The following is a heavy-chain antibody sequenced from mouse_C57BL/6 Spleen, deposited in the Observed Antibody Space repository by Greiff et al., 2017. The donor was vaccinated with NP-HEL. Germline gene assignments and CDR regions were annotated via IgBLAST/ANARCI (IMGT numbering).Heavy chain of an antibody. V-gene: IGHV1-22*01. Sequence: EVQRVESGPELVKPGASVKMSCKASGYTFTDYNMHWVKQSHGKSLEWIGYINPNNGGTSYNQKFKGKATLTVNKSSSTAYMELRSLTSEDSAVYYCARGGYGYDHAMDYWGQGTSVTVSS. CDR2: INPNNGGT. CDR1: GYTFTDYN. CDR3: ARGGYGYDHAMDY. D-gene: IGHD2-2*01. J-gene: IGHJ4*01.